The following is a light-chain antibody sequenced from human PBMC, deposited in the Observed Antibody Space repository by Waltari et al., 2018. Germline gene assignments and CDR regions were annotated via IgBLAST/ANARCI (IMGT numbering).Light chain of an antibody. J-gene: IGLJ2*01. CDR3: CSYAGSYTLVV. Sequence: QSALTQPRSVSGSPGQSVTISCTGTSSDVGGYDHVSWYQQHPGKAPKLMIYDVNKRPSGVPDRFSGSKSGNTASLTISGLQAEDEADYYCCSYAGSYTLVVFGGGTKLTVL. V-gene: IGLV2-11*01. CDR2: DVN. CDR1: SSDVGGYDH.